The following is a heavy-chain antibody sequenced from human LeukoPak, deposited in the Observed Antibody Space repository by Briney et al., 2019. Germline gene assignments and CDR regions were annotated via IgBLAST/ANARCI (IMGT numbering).Heavy chain of an antibody. D-gene: IGHD4-17*01. V-gene: IGHV3-7*01. CDR1: GFTFSSYW. CDR2: IKQDGSEK. Sequence: GGSLRLSCAASGFTFSSYWMSWVRQAPGKGLEWVANIKQDGSEKYYVDSVKGRFTISRDNAKNSLYLQMNSLRAEDTAVYYCARDGDYGDYVWGGSYWGQGTLVTASS. CDR3: ARDGDYGDYVWGGSY. J-gene: IGHJ4*02.